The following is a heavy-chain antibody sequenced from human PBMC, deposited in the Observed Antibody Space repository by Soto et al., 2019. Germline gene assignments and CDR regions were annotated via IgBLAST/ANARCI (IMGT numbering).Heavy chain of an antibody. CDR1: GYTFTGYY. Sequence: ASVKVSCKASGYTFTGYYMHWVRQAPGQGLEWMGWINPNSGGTNYAQKFQGWVTMTRDTSISTAYMELSRLRSDDTAVYYCARGGGYSSSWYDPADYYYYYMDVVGKGTTVTVSS. CDR3: ARGGGYSSSWYDPADYYYYYMDV. D-gene: IGHD6-13*01. CDR2: INPNSGGT. J-gene: IGHJ6*03. V-gene: IGHV1-2*04.